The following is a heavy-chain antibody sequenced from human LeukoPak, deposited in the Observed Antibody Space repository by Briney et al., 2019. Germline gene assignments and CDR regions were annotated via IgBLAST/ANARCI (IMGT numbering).Heavy chain of an antibody. D-gene: IGHD4-23*01. CDR3: SRIKYGGNSGYHFDY. Sequence: GGSLRLSCSASGFNFNYFAMGWIRQAPGKRLEWVSTIGDSGSGGSYADSVRGRFTISRDNSKNIVYLQMHNLRVDDSAVYYCSRIKYGGNSGYHFDYWGQGTLVTVSS. V-gene: IGHV3-23*01. CDR1: GFNFNYFA. CDR2: IGDSGSGG. J-gene: IGHJ4*02.